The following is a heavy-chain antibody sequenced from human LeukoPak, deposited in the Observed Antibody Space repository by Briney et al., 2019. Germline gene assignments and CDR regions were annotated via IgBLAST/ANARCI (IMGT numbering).Heavy chain of an antibody. V-gene: IGHV1-2*02. Sequence: ASVKVSCKTSGYIFTDYYMNWVRQAPGQGLEWLGWINSKTGDTNYKVKFRGRVTMTRDTSISTAYMDLNRLISDDTAVYYCATYKNAWFSFDYWGQGTLLTVSS. CDR1: GYIFTDYY. J-gene: IGHJ4*02. CDR3: ATYKNAWFSFDY. CDR2: INSKTGDT. D-gene: IGHD3-10*01.